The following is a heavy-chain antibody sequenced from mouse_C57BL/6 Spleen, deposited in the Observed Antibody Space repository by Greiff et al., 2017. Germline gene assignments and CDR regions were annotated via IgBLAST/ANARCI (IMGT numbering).Heavy chain of an antibody. V-gene: IGHV1-50*01. CDR3: ARGETGYWYFDV. CDR1: GYTFTSYW. CDR2: IDPSDSYT. J-gene: IGHJ1*03. Sequence: QVQLQQPGAELVKPGASVKLSCKASGYTFTSYWMQWVKQRPGQGLEWIGEIDPSDSYTNYNQKFKGKATLTVDTSSSPAYMQLSSLTSEDSAVYYCARGETGYWYFDVWGTGTTVTVSS.